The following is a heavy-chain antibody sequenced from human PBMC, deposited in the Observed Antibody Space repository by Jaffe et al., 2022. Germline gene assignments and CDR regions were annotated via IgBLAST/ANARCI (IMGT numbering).Heavy chain of an antibody. D-gene: IGHD5-12*01. CDR1: GYTFTSYG. J-gene: IGHJ6*03. CDR2: ISAYNGNT. Sequence: QVQLVQSGAEVKKPGASVKVSCKASGYTFTSYGISWVRQAPGQGLEWMGWISAYNGNTNYAQKLQGRVTMTTDTSTSTAYMELRSLRSDDTAVYYCAREDRLGGYASPDYYYYMDVWGKGTTVTVSS. CDR3: AREDRLGGYASPDYYYYMDV. V-gene: IGHV1-18*01.